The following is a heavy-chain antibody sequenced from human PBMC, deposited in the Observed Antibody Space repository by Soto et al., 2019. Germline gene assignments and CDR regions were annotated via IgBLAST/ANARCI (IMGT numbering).Heavy chain of an antibody. CDR2: INDGGGST. CDR3: ARGQNWKPSVDY. Sequence: LRLSCVASGFTFSTYAMTWVRQAPGKGLEWVSTINDGGGSTYYADSVKGRFTISRDNSKSTLYLQVYSLRAEDTAVYYCARGQNWKPSVDYWGQGTLVTVSS. V-gene: IGHV3-23*01. J-gene: IGHJ4*02. CDR1: GFTFSTYA. D-gene: IGHD1-1*01.